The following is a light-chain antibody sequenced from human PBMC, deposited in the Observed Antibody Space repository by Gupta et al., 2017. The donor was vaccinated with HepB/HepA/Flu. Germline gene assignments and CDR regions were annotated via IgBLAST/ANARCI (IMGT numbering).Light chain of an antibody. Sequence: EIVMTQSPVTLSVSPGERATLSCRASQRISTNLAWYQQKPGQAPSVLIYDSFTRATGIPARFSGSGSGTEFTLTISSLQSEDFAVYFCQQYNNWPLTFGGGTKVEIK. CDR1: QRISTN. V-gene: IGKV3-15*01. CDR2: DSF. J-gene: IGKJ4*01. CDR3: QQYNNWPLT.